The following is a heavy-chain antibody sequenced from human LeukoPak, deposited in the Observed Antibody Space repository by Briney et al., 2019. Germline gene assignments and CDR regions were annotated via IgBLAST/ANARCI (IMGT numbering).Heavy chain of an antibody. D-gene: IGHD1-26*01. V-gene: IGHV5-51*03. Sequence: PGESLKISCKGSGYSFTSSWIGWVRQMPGKGLEWMGIIYPVDSDTKYSPSFQGQVTISADKSISTAFLQWSSLKASDTAMYYCARPSGTYDRFDQWGQGPLLPVSS. CDR2: IYPVDSDT. J-gene: IGHJ4*02. CDR1: GYSFTSSW. CDR3: ARPSGTYDRFDQ.